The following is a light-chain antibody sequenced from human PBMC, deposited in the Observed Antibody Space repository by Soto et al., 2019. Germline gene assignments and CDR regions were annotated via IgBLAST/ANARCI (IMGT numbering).Light chain of an antibody. Sequence: QSVLTQPPSVSGAPGQRVTISCTGTSSNIGPRYDVHWYQKLPGTAPKLLISGNTNRSSGVPDRFSASKSGTSASLAITGLQADDEADYYCQSYDTSLSVWVFGGGTKLTVL. V-gene: IGLV1-40*01. CDR3: QSYDTSLSVWV. CDR2: GNT. J-gene: IGLJ3*02. CDR1: SSNIGPRYD.